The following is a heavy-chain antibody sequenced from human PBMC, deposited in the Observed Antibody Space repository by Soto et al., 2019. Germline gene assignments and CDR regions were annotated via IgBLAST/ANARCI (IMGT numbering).Heavy chain of an antibody. Sequence: EVQLVESGGGLVQPGGSLRLSCAASGFTVSNNYMCWVRQAPGKGLEWVSLIYSGGVTHYADSVRGGFTISRDNTRKTLYLQMNSLRAVDTAVYYCAKRGTTVTTSLWYWGQGTLVTVSS. D-gene: IGHD4-17*01. CDR2: IYSGGVT. V-gene: IGHV3-66*01. CDR1: GFTVSNNY. CDR3: AKRGTTVTTSLWY. J-gene: IGHJ4*02.